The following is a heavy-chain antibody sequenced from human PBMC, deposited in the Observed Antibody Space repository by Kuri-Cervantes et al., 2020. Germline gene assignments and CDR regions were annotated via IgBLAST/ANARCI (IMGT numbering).Heavy chain of an antibody. CDR2: IYYSGST. Sequence: SETLSLTCTVSGGSISSSSYYWGWIRQPPGKGLGWIGSIYYSGSTYYNPSLKSRVTISVDTSKNQFSLKLSSVTAADTAVYYCARDAAGGAHTDYWGQGTLVTVSS. CDR1: GGSISSSSYY. CDR3: ARDAAGGAHTDY. V-gene: IGHV4-39*07. D-gene: IGHD2-15*01. J-gene: IGHJ4*02.